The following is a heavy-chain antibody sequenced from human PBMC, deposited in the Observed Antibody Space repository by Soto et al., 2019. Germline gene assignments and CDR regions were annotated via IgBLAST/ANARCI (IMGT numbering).Heavy chain of an antibody. CDR3: AKDRGDAFEEGYDFDY. J-gene: IGHJ4*02. V-gene: IGHV3-23*01. D-gene: IGHD3-16*01. CDR2: ITAGGGRL. Sequence: GGSLRLSWAASGFSINNYVVSWVRQAPGKGLEWVSGITAGGGRLYFADSVNGRFTISRDSSKNTLHLQMNSLRVEDTAVYYCAKDRGDAFEEGYDFDYWGQGIVVTVSS. CDR1: GFSINNYV.